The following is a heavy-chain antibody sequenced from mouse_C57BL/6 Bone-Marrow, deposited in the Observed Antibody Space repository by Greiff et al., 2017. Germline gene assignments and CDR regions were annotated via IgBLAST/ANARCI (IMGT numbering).Heavy chain of an antibody. CDR2: INPGSGGT. V-gene: IGHV1-54*01. CDR1: GYAFTNYL. D-gene: IGHD2-2*01. Sequence: VQLQQSGAELVRPGTSVKVSCKASGYAFTNYLIEWVKQRPGQGLEWIGVINPGSGGTNYNETFKGKATLTADKTSSTAYMQLSSLTSEDSAVYFCARSSTMVTTGDYWGQGTTLTVSS. CDR3: ARSSTMVTTGDY. J-gene: IGHJ2*01.